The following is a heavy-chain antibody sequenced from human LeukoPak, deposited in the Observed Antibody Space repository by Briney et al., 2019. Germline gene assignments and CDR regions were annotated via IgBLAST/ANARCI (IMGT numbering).Heavy chain of an antibody. CDR2: IKEDGSEI. J-gene: IGHJ3*02. D-gene: IGHD2-2*02. V-gene: IGHV3-7*01. CDR1: GFTFSTYW. CDR3: ARMYCSSVTCYTDAFDM. Sequence: GGSLRLSCAASGFTFSTYWMSWVRQAPVKGLEWVANIKEDGSEIYYVDSVKGRFTISRDNAKNSLYLQMSSLRAEDTAIYYCARMYCSSVTCYTDAFDMWGQGTMVIVSS.